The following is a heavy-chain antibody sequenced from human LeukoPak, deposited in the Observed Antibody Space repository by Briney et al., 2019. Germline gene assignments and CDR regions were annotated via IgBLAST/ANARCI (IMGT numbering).Heavy chain of an antibody. CDR3: APTVAGSMS. CDR2: ISGSGGST. CDR1: GFTFSSYA. V-gene: IGHV3-23*01. J-gene: IGHJ4*02. D-gene: IGHD6-19*01. Sequence: GGSLRLSCAASGFTFSSYAMSWVRQAPGNGLEWVSAISGSGGSTYYADSVEGRFTISRDNSKNTPYLQMNSLRAEDTAVYYCAPTVAGSMSWGQGTLVTVSS.